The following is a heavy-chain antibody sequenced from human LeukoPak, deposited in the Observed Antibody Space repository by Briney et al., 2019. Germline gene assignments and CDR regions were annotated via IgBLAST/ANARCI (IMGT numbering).Heavy chain of an antibody. V-gene: IGHV4-4*02. CDR2: IYHSGST. Sequence: SGTLSLTCAVSGGSISSSNWWSWVRPPPGKGLEWIGEIYHSGSTNYNPSLKSRVTISVDKSKNQFSLKLSSVTAADTAVYYCARGQYDYVWGSYRYTALRWFDPWGQGTLVTVSS. J-gene: IGHJ5*02. D-gene: IGHD3-16*02. CDR1: GGSISSSNW. CDR3: ARGQYDYVWGSYRYTALRWFDP.